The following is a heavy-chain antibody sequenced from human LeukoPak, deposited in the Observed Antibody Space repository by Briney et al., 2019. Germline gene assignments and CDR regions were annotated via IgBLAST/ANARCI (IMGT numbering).Heavy chain of an antibody. D-gene: IGHD3-22*01. J-gene: IGHJ4*02. V-gene: IGHV4-34*01. Sequence: SETLSLTCAVYGGSFSGYYWSWIRQPPGKGLEWIGEINHSGSTNYNPSLKSRVTISVDTSKNQFSLKLSSVTPADTAVYYCARGLGDYYDSSGDDYWGQGTLVTVSS. CDR1: GGSFSGYY. CDR2: INHSGST. CDR3: ARGLGDYYDSSGDDY.